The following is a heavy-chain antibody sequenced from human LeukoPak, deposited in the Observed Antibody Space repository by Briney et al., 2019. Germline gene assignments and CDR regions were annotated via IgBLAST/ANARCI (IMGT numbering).Heavy chain of an antibody. D-gene: IGHD5-24*01. CDR2: ISYDGSNK. Sequence: GGSLGLSCAASGFTFSSYGMHWVRQAPGKGLEWVAVISYDGSNKYYADSVKGRFTISRDNSKNTLYLQMNSLRAEDTAVYYCARDSRVEMATIAWGQGTLVTVSS. J-gene: IGHJ5*02. CDR3: ARDSRVEMATIA. V-gene: IGHV3-30*03. CDR1: GFTFSSYG.